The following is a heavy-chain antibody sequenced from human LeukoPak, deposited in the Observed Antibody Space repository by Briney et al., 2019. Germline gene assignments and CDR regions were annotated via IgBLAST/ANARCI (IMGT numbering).Heavy chain of an antibody. V-gene: IGHV3-11*01. J-gene: IGHJ6*02. CDR3: ARDHRPPRNYDFWSGYYATHYGMDV. Sequence: GGSLRLSCAASGFTFSDYYMSWIRQAPGKGLEWVSYTSSSGSTIYYADSVKGRFTISRDNAKNSLYLQMNSLRAEDTAVYYCARDHRPPRNYDFWSGYYATHYGMDVWGQGTTVTVSS. D-gene: IGHD3-3*01. CDR2: TSSSGSTI. CDR1: GFTFSDYY.